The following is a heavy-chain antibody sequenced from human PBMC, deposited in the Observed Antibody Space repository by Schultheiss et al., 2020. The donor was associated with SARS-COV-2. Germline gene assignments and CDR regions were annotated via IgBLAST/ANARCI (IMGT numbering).Heavy chain of an antibody. J-gene: IGHJ6*02. Sequence: GESLKISCAASGFTFSSYWMSWVRQAPGKGLEWVANIKQDGSEKYYVDSVKGRFTISRDNAKNSLYLQMNSLRAEDTAVYYCARGWGVHYYDTEQPLYGMDVWGQGTTVTVSS. D-gene: IGHD3-22*01. CDR2: IKQDGSEK. CDR1: GFTFSSYW. CDR3: ARGWGVHYYDTEQPLYGMDV. V-gene: IGHV3-7*01.